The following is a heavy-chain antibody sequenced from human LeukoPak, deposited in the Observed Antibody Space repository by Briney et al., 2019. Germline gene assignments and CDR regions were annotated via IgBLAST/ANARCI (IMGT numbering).Heavy chain of an antibody. D-gene: IGHD3-10*01. V-gene: IGHV3-30*04. CDR2: ISYDGSNK. J-gene: IGHJ4*02. CDR3: ARWINYYGSGSYVSPGYYFDY. Sequence: GRSLRLSCAASGFTFSSYAMHWVRQAPGKGLEWVAVISYDGSNKYYADSVKGRFTISRDNSKNTLYLQMNSLRAEDTAVYYCARWINYYGSGSYVSPGYYFDYWGQGTLVTVSS. CDR1: GFTFSSYA.